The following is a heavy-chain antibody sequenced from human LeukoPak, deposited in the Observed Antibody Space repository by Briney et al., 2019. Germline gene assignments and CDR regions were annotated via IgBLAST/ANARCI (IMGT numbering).Heavy chain of an antibody. Sequence: GASVKVSCKASGYTFTSYAMNWVRQAPGQGLEWMGWINTNTGNPTYAQGFTGRFVFSLDTSVSTAYLQISSLKAEDTAVYYCARESRSSSWYFFSPTYYYYMDVWGKGTTVTVSS. CDR2: INTNTGNP. CDR1: GYTFTSYA. CDR3: ARESRSSSWYFFSPTYYYYMDV. J-gene: IGHJ6*03. D-gene: IGHD6-13*01. V-gene: IGHV7-4-1*02.